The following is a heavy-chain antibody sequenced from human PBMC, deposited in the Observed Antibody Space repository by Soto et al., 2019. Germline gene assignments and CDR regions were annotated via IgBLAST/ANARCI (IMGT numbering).Heavy chain of an antibody. V-gene: IGHV3-74*03. CDR2: INTDGGSS. CDR1: GFTFSGHW. Sequence: EVQLVESGGDLVQPGGSLRLSCAASGFTFSGHWMHWVRQVPGKGLEWVSRINTDGGSSAYADSVKGRFTISRDNAKNTLYLQMNGLRAEDTAVYYCAREAGYCSRTSCYRRAFDTWGQGTTVTGSS. D-gene: IGHD2-2*01. CDR3: AREAGYCSRTSCYRRAFDT. J-gene: IGHJ3*02.